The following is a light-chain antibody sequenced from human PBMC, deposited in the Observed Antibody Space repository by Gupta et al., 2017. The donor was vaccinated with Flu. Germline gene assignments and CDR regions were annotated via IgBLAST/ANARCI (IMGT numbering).Light chain of an antibody. CDR2: AAS. CDR1: QSITRY. V-gene: IGKV1-39*01. J-gene: IGKJ1*01. CDR3: QQSFNTPPWT. Sequence: DIQMTQSPSSLSASVGDRVTITCRASQSITRYLNWYQQKPGRAPKLLIYAASSLQSGVPSRFSGSGSGTDFTLTISSLQPDDFATYYCQQSFNTPPWTFGQGTKVQIK.